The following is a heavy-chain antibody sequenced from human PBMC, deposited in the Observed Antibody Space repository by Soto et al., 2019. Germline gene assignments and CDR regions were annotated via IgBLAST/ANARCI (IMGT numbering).Heavy chain of an antibody. V-gene: IGHV4-30-2*01. J-gene: IGHJ5*02. CDR3: ARVPDR. CDR2: IYHSGST. D-gene: IGHD2-2*01. Sequence: SETXSLTCAVYGGSISSGGYSWSWIRQPPGKGLEWIGYIYHSGSTYYNPSLKSRVTISVDRSKNQFSLKLSSVTAADKAVYYCARVPDRWGQGTLVTVS. CDR1: GGSISSGGYS.